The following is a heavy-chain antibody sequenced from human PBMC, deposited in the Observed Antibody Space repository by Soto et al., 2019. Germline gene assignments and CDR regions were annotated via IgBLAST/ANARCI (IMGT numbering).Heavy chain of an antibody. CDR2: INPSDGGT. CDR1: WYTITSHF. D-gene: IGHD4-4*01. CDR3: AREVSAFDY. Sequence: SLKLACKTSWYTITSHFVHWVLQNPGQGLERMGIINPSDGGTTYAQKFQGRVTMTRDTSTSTVYMELSSLRSEDTAVYYCAREVSAFDYWGQGTLVTVSS. J-gene: IGHJ4*02. V-gene: IGHV1-46*01.